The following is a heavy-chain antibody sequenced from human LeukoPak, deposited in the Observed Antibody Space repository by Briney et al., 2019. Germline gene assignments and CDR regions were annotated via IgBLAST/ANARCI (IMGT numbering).Heavy chain of an antibody. Sequence: KPVGSLRLSCAASGFTFSAYSMNWVRQAPGKGLEWGSYISSGSSFIYYADSVKGRFTISRDNAKNSLFLQMNSLRAEDTAVYYCAREISGYFYWGQGTLVTVSS. CDR1: GFTFSAYS. V-gene: IGHV3-21*01. CDR3: AREISGYFY. CDR2: ISSGSSFI. J-gene: IGHJ4*02. D-gene: IGHD3-22*01.